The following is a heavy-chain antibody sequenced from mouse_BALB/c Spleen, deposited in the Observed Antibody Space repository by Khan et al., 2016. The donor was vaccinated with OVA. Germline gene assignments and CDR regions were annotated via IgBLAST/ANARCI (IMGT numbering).Heavy chain of an antibody. CDR3: ARYYGNYGWYFDV. Sequence: QVQLKESGPGLVAPSQSLSITCTVSGFSLTSYGVHWVRQPPGKGLEWLGVIWTGGGTNYNSALMSRLSISKDNSKSQVLLKMNSLQTDDTAMYYCARYYGNYGWYFDVWGAGTTVTVSS. CDR1: GFSLTSYG. CDR2: IWTGGGT. D-gene: IGHD2-1*01. J-gene: IGHJ1*01. V-gene: IGHV2-9*02.